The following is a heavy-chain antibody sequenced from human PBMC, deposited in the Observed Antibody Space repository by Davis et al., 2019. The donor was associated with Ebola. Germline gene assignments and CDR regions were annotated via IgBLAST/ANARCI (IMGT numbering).Heavy chain of an antibody. J-gene: IGHJ1*01. CDR3: ARTRGSYREYFQH. CDR1: GGSISSGDYY. V-gene: IGHV4-30-4*01. D-gene: IGHD1-26*01. Sequence: MPSETLSLTCTVSGGSISSGDYYWSWIRQPPGKGLEWIGYIYYSGSTYYYTSLKSRVTISVDTSKNQFSLKLSSVTAADTAVYYCARTRGSYREYFQHWGQGTLVTVSS. CDR2: IYYSGST.